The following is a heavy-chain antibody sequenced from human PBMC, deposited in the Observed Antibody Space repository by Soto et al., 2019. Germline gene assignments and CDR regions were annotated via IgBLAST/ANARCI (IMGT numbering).Heavy chain of an antibody. CDR2: IIPIFGTA. V-gene: IGHV1-69*13. CDR1: GGTFSSYA. CDR3: ARQGSYYDSSGYDQDFDY. D-gene: IGHD3-22*01. J-gene: IGHJ4*02. Sequence: SVKVSCKASGGTFSSYAISWVRQAPGQGLEWMGGIIPIFGTANYAQKFQGRVTITADESTSTAYMELSSLRSEDTAVYYCARQGSYYDSSGYDQDFDYWGQGTLVTVSS.